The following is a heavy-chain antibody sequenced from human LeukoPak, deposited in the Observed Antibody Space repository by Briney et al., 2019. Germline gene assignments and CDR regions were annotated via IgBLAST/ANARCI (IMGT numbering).Heavy chain of an antibody. CDR1: GFTFSSYA. CDR3: AKVVLGYYYDSSGQDY. J-gene: IGHJ4*02. Sequence: GGSLRLSCAASGFTFSSYAMSWVRQAPGKGLEWVSAISGSGGSTYYADSVKGRITISRDNSKNTLYLQMNSLRAEDTAVYYCAKVVLGYYYDSSGQDYWGQGTLVTVSS. D-gene: IGHD3-22*01. V-gene: IGHV3-23*01. CDR2: ISGSGGST.